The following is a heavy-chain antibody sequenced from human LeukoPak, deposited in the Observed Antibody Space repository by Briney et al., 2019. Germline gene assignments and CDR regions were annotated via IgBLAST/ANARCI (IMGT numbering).Heavy chain of an antibody. CDR2: IYPGDSDT. V-gene: IGHV5-51*01. J-gene: IGHJ6*02. CDR3: ARHRAYGSGSFPYYYGMDV. Sequence: GESLKISCKGSGYSFTSYWIGWVRQMPGKGLEWMGIIYPGDSDTRYSPSFQGQVTISADKSISTAYLQWSSLKASDTAMYYCARHRAYGSGSFPYYYGMDVWGQGTTATVSS. CDR1: GYSFTSYW. D-gene: IGHD3-10*01.